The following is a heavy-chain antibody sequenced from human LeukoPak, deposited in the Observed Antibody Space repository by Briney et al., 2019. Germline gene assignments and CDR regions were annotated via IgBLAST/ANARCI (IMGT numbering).Heavy chain of an antibody. CDR2: IDTYSGKT. D-gene: IGHD6-13*01. Sequence: ASVKVSCKASGYTYTTDGISWVRQAPGQGLEWMGWIDTYSGKTNYAQKFQGRATMTSDTSTSTAYMELRSLRSGDTAVYYCARDRGIAEADSFDPWGQGTLVTVSS. CDR3: ARDRGIAEADSFDP. CDR1: GYTYTTDG. J-gene: IGHJ5*02. V-gene: IGHV1-18*01.